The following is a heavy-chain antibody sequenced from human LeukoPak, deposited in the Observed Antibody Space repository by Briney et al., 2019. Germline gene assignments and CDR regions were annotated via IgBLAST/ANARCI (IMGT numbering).Heavy chain of an antibody. CDR1: GGSISSYY. CDR2: IYYSGST. V-gene: IGHV4-59*12. J-gene: IGHJ4*02. D-gene: IGHD2-8*01. Sequence: SETLSLTCTVSGGSISSYYWSWIRQPPGKGLEWIGYIYYSGSTNYNPSLKSRVTISVDTSKNQFSLKLSSVTAADTAVYYCARGMVVDYWGQGTLVTVSS. CDR3: ARGMVVDY.